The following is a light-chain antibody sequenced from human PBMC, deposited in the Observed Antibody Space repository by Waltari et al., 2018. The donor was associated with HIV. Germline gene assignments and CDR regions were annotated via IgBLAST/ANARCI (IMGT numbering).Light chain of an antibody. CDR2: IND. Sequence: QSGLTQPPSASGAPGQRVIISCSGSMSNIGTNSVNWYQQLPGTAPQLLIYINDQRPSGVPDRFSGSKSGTSASLAISGLQSENEATYYCAALDDRMSGYVVFGGGTKLTVL. CDR1: MSNIGTNS. CDR3: AALDDRMSGYVV. V-gene: IGLV1-44*01. J-gene: IGLJ2*01.